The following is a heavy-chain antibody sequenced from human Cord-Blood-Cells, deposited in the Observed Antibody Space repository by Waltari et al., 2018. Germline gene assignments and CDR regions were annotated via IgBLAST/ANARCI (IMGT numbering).Heavy chain of an antibody. D-gene: IGHD2-2*01. CDR2: INHSGST. Sequence: VQLQQWGAGLWKPSETLSLTCAVYAGSCSGNDWRWIGQPPRKGLEWIGEINHSGSTNYNPSLKSRVTISVATSKNQFSLKLSSVTAADTAVYYCARGGACSSTSCYDWFDPWGQGTLVTVSS. V-gene: IGHV4-34*01. J-gene: IGHJ5*02. CDR1: AGSCSGND. CDR3: ARGGACSSTSCYDWFDP.